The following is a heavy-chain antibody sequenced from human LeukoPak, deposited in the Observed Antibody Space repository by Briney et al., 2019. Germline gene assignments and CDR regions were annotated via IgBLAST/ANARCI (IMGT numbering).Heavy chain of an antibody. Sequence: SETLSLTCTVSGGSISSSSYYWGWIRQPPGKGLEWIGSIYYSGSTYYNPSLKSRVTISVDTSKNQFSLKLSSVTPEDTAVYYCAREYSSRAAIYAFDIWGQGTMVTVSS. CDR1: GGSISSSSYY. D-gene: IGHD2-2*01. CDR2: IYYSGST. V-gene: IGHV4-39*07. CDR3: AREYSSRAAIYAFDI. J-gene: IGHJ3*02.